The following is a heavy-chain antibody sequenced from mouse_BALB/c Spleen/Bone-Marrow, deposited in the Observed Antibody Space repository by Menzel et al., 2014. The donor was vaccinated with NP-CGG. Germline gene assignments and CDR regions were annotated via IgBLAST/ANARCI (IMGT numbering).Heavy chain of an antibody. J-gene: IGHJ2*01. Sequence: VQLQQSGPELVKPGASVKISCKASGYAFSSSWMNWVKQRPGQGLEWIGRIYPGDGDTNYNGKFKGKATLTADKSSSTAYMQLSSLTPVDSAVYFCARDYGSSYGGVDYWGQGTTLTVSS. D-gene: IGHD1-1*01. CDR2: IYPGDGDT. CDR3: ARDYGSSYGGVDY. V-gene: IGHV1-82*01. CDR1: GYAFSSSW.